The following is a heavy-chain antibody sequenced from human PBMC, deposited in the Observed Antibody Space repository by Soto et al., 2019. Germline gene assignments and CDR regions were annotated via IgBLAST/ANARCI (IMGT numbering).Heavy chain of an antibody. Sequence: QVQLVESGGGVVQPGRSLRLSCAASGFTFSSYGMHWVRQAPGKGLEWVAGISYDGSNKNYADSVKGRFTISRDNSKNTLYLQMNSMRVEDTAVYYCAKGQYSSSTGDYDYWGQGTLVTVSS. CDR3: AKGQYSSSTGDYDY. CDR1: GFTFSSYG. J-gene: IGHJ4*02. V-gene: IGHV3-30*18. CDR2: ISYDGSNK. D-gene: IGHD6-6*01.